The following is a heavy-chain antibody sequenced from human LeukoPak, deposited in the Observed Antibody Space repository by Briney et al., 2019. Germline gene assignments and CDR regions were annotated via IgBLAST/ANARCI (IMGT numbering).Heavy chain of an antibody. CDR2: IIPIFGTA. Sequence: GASVKVSCKASGGTFSSYAISWVRQAPGQGPEWMGGIIPIFGTADYAQKFQGRVTITADEPTSTAYMELSSLRSEDTAVYYCATDGLESAFDIWGQGTMVTVSS. J-gene: IGHJ3*02. CDR1: GGTFSSYA. CDR3: ATDGLESAFDI. D-gene: IGHD3-22*01. V-gene: IGHV1-69*13.